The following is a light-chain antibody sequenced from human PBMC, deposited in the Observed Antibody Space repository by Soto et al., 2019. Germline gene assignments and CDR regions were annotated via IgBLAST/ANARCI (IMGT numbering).Light chain of an antibody. J-gene: IGKJ4*01. CDR3: QQRSNWPLT. CDR2: DAS. Sequence: EIVLTQSPGTLYLSPEERATLSCRASQSVSSFLAWYQQKPGQAPRLLIYDASNRATGTPARFSGSGSGTDFTLTISSLEPEDFAVYYCQQRSNWPLTFGGGTTVDIK. CDR1: QSVSSF. V-gene: IGKV3-11*01.